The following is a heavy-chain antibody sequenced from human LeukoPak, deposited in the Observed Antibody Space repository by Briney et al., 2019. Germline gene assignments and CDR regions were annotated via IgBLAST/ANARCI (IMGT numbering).Heavy chain of an antibody. J-gene: IGHJ5*02. D-gene: IGHD2-15*01. CDR2: ISSSSSYI. CDR3: ARSQEDIVVVVAATLDP. V-gene: IGHV3-21*01. Sequence: GGTLRLSCAASGFTFSSYGMSWVRQAPGKGLEWVSSISSSSSYIYYADSVKGRFTISRDNAKNSLYLQMNSLKAEDTAVYYCARSQEDIVVVVAATLDPWGQGTLVTVSS. CDR1: GFTFSSYG.